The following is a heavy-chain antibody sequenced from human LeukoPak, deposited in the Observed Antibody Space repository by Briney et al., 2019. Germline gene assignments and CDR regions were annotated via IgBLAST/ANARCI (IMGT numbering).Heavy chain of an antibody. CDR3: ASGLNSRSSSC. D-gene: IGHD6-13*01. CDR2: ICPESGGT. Sequence: ASVKVSCKASGYSFTGYCMHWVRQAPGQGLEWMGRICPESGGTNYAQKFQGRVTMTTDTTVSTAYMELSGLKSDDTAVYYCASGLNSRSSSCWGQGTRVTVPS. J-gene: IGHJ4*02. CDR1: GYSFTGYC. V-gene: IGHV1-2*02.